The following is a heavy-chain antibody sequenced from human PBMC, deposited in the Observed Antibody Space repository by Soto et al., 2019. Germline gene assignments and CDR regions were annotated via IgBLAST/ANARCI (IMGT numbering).Heavy chain of an antibody. V-gene: IGHV6-1*01. Sequence: SQTLSLTCAISGDSVSSNSAAWNWIRQSPSRGLEWLGRTYYRSKWYNDYAVSVKSRISINPDTSKNQFSLQLNSVTPEDTAVYYCARGIAVAGTHWFDPWGQGTLVTVSS. D-gene: IGHD6-19*01. CDR1: GDSVSSNSAA. CDR3: ARGIAVAGTHWFDP. J-gene: IGHJ5*02. CDR2: TYYRSKWYN.